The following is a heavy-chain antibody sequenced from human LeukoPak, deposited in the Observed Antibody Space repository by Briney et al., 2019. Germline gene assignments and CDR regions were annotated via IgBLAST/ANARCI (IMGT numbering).Heavy chain of an antibody. CDR3: AKALIVVVPAAPDY. CDR2: ISSSSSTI. D-gene: IGHD2-2*01. V-gene: IGHV3-48*01. Sequence: PGGSLRLSCAASGFTFSSYSMNWVRQAPGKGLERVSYISSSSSTIYYADSVKGRFTISRDNAKNSLYLPMNSLRAEDTAVYYCAKALIVVVPAAPDYWGQGTLVTVSS. CDR1: GFTFSSYS. J-gene: IGHJ4*02.